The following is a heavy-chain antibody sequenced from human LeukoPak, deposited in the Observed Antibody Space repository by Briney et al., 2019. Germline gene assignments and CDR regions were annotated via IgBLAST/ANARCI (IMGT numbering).Heavy chain of an antibody. J-gene: IGHJ5*02. D-gene: IGHD3-3*01. CDR1: GYTFTSYG. CDR2: ISAYNGNT. V-gene: IGHV1-18*01. CDR3: ARTYYDFWSGHSGVSSWFDP. Sequence: ASVKVSCKASGYTFTSYGISWVRQAPGQGLEWMGWISAYNGNTNYAQKLQGRVTMTTDTSTSTAYMELRSLRSDDTAVYYCARTYYDFWSGHSGVSSWFDPWGQGTLATVSS.